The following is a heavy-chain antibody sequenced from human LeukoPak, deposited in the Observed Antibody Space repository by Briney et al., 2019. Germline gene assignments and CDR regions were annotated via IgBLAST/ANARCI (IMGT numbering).Heavy chain of an antibody. V-gene: IGHV3-48*02. D-gene: IGHD2-2*01. CDR2: ISSSGSII. CDR3: ARDLSSTSSYAMDV. CDR1: GFTFSSYS. Sequence: GGSLRLSCAASGFTFSSYSMNWVRQTAGKGLEWVSHISSSGSIIYYADSVKGRFTISRDNAKNSLYLQMNSLRDEDTAVYYCARDLSSTSSYAMDVWGQGTTVTVSS. J-gene: IGHJ6*02.